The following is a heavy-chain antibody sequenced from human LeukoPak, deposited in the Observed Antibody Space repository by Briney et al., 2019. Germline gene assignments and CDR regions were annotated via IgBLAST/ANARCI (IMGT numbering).Heavy chain of an antibody. V-gene: IGHV4-59*01. J-gene: IGHJ3*02. CDR3: ARDHPQVGYQLLIHDAFDI. Sequence: SATLSLTCTVSGGSISSYYWSWIRQPPGKGLELIGYIYYSGSTNYNPSLKSRVTISVDTSKNQFSLKLSSVTAADTAVYYCARDHPQVGYQLLIHDAFDIWGQGTMVTVSS. CDR2: IYYSGST. D-gene: IGHD2-2*01. CDR1: GGSISSYY.